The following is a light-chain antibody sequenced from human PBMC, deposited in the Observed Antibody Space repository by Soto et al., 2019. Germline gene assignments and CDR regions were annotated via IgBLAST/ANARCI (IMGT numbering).Light chain of an antibody. CDR1: QSISSW. J-gene: IGKJ1*01. V-gene: IGKV1-5*03. Sequence: DIQMTQSPSTLSASVGDRVTITCRASQSISSWLAWYQQKPGKAHKLLIYKAYSLESGVQSRFSGSGSGTEFTLTIRSLQPDDFATYYCKQYNSYSWTFGQGTKVDIK. CDR3: KQYNSYSWT. CDR2: KAY.